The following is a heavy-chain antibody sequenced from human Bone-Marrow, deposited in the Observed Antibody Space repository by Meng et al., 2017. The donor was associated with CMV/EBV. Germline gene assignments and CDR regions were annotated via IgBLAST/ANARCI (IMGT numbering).Heavy chain of an antibody. V-gene: IGHV5-51*01. D-gene: IGHD3-22*01. CDR3: ARNRYDSSGYYSIGGHWYFDL. CDR2: IYPGDSDT. J-gene: IGHJ2*01. Sequence: GGSLRLSCKGSGYSFTSYWIGWVRQMPGKGLEWMGIIYPGDSDTRYSPSFQGQVTISADKSISTAYLQWSSLKASDTAMYYCARNRYDSSGYYSIGGHWYFDLWGRGTLVTASS. CDR1: GYSFTSYW.